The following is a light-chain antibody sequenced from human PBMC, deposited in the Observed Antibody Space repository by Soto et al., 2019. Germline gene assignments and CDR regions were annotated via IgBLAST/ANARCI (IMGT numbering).Light chain of an antibody. CDR2: EVS. V-gene: IGLV2-14*01. Sequence: QSALTQPASVSGSPGQSITISCTGTSRDVGGYNYVSWYQQHPDRAPKVMIYEVSNRPSGVYNRFSGSKSGITASLTISGLEAEDEGDYYCSSFTGRSTLVVCGPGTKETVL. CDR3: SSFTGRSTLVV. J-gene: IGLJ1*01. CDR1: SRDVGGYNY.